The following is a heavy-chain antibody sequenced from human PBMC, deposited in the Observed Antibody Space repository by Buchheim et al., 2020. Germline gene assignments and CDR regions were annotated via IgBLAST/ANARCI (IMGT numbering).Heavy chain of an antibody. Sequence: QVQLVESGGGVVQPGRSLRLSCAASGFTFSSYGMHWVRQAPGKGLEWVAAICYDGSNKYYADSVKGRFTISRDNSKNTLYLKMNSLRDEETDVYYCARDVDYYDSSSYDYRFDYWGQGTL. CDR1: GFTFSSYG. D-gene: IGHD3-22*01. J-gene: IGHJ4*02. V-gene: IGHV3-33*01. CDR2: ICYDGSNK. CDR3: ARDVDYYDSSSYDYRFDY.